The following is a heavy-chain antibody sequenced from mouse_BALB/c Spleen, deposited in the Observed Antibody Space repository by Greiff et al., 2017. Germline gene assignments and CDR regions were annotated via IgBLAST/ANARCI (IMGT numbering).Heavy chain of an antibody. J-gene: IGHJ3*01. CDR1: GFSLTSYG. V-gene: IGHV2-2*02. CDR3: ARANYGNYWAWFAY. CDR2: IWSGGST. Sequence: VQLQQSGPGLVQPSQSLSITCTVSGFSLTSYGVHWVRQSPGKGLEWLGVIWSGGSTDYNAAFISRLSISKDNSKSQVFFKMNSLQANDTAIYYCARANYGNYWAWFAYWGQGTLVTVSA. D-gene: IGHD2-1*01.